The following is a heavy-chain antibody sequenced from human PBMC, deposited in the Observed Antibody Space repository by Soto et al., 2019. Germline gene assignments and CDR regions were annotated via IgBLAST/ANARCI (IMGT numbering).Heavy chain of an antibody. CDR1: GFTVSSNY. J-gene: IGHJ4*02. CDR2: IYSGGST. CDR3: ARMSPFGSPDY. D-gene: IGHD3-10*01. V-gene: IGHV3-66*01. Sequence: EVQLVESGGGLVQPGGSLRLSCAASGFTVSSNYMSWVRQAPGKGLEWVSVIYSGGSTYYADSVKGRFTISRDNSKNTLYLQTNSLRAEDTAVYYCARMSPFGSPDYWGQGTLVTVSS.